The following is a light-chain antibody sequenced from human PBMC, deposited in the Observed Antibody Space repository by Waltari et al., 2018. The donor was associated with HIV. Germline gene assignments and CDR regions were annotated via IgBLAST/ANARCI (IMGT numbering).Light chain of an antibody. J-gene: IGLJ2*01. Sequence: QSALTQPASVSGSPGQSITISCTGTSSDVGSYNLVSWYQQHPGKAPKLMIYELSTRTSGVSNRFSGSKSGNTASLTISGLQAEDEADYYCCSYAGSSTVVFGGGTKLTVL. V-gene: IGLV2-23*02. CDR2: ELS. CDR1: SSDVGSYNL. CDR3: CSYAGSSTVV.